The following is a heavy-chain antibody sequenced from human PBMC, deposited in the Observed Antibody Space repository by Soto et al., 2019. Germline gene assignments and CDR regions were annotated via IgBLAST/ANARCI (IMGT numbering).Heavy chain of an antibody. J-gene: IGHJ5*02. CDR3: ASFLRFLEWPP. V-gene: IGHV4-34*01. CDR1: GGSFSGYY. D-gene: IGHD3-3*01. Sequence: QVQLQQWGAGLLKPSETLSLTCAVYGGSFSGYYWSWVRQPPGKGLEWIGEINHSGSTNYHPSLKNRVTISVDTSKSQFSLKLSSVTAADTAVYYCASFLRFLEWPPWGQGTLVTVSS. CDR2: INHSGST.